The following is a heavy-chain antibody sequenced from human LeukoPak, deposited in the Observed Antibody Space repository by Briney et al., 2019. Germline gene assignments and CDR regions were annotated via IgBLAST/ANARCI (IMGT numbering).Heavy chain of an antibody. Sequence: ASVKVSCKASGYTFTSYDINWVRQATGQGLEWMGWMNPNSGNTGYAQKFQGRVTITRNTSISTAYMELSSLRSEDTAVYYCARGLGYCSSTSCSDYYYYYYMDVWGKGTTVTVSS. CDR1: GYTFTSYD. J-gene: IGHJ6*03. CDR2: MNPNSGNT. D-gene: IGHD2-2*01. CDR3: ARGLGYCSSTSCSDYYYYYYMDV. V-gene: IGHV1-8*03.